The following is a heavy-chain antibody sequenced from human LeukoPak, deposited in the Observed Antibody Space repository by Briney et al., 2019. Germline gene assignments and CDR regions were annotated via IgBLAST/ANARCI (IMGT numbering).Heavy chain of an antibody. CDR1: GFTFSSYA. Sequence: GGSLRLSCAASGFTFSSYAMHWVRQAPGKGLEWVAVISYDGSNKYYADSVKGRFTISRDNSKNTLYLQMNSLRAEDTAVYYCARDWDYYYMDVWGKGTTVTVSS. D-gene: IGHD3-16*01. V-gene: IGHV3-30-3*01. CDR3: ARDWDYYYMDV. CDR2: ISYDGSNK. J-gene: IGHJ6*03.